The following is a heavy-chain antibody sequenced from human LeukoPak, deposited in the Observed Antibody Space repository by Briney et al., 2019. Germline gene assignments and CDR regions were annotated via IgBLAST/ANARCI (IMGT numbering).Heavy chain of an antibody. V-gene: IGHV4-39*07. CDR3: ARAITMVRGVIRNNWFDP. Sequence: SETLSLICTVSGGSISSSSYYWGWIRQPPGKGLEWIGSIYYSGSTYYNPSLKSRVTISADTSKNQFSLQLSSVTAADTAVYYCARAITMVRGVIRNNWFDPWGQGTLVTVSS. D-gene: IGHD3-10*01. CDR2: IYYSGST. J-gene: IGHJ5*02. CDR1: GGSISSSSYY.